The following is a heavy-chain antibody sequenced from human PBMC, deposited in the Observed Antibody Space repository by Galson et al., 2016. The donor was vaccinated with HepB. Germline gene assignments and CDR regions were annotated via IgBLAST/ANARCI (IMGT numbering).Heavy chain of an antibody. CDR1: GYTFTDYW. Sequence: QSGAEVKKPGESLRISCKASGYTFTDYWIGWVRQMPGKGLEWRGIIFPSDSETRYSPSIQGQVTISADKSVSTAYLQWSSLKVSDTAMYYCARPPLVGAADPFDFWDQGTLVTVSS. D-gene: IGHD2-15*01. J-gene: IGHJ4*02. CDR3: ARPPLVGAADPFDF. CDR2: IFPSDSET. V-gene: IGHV5-51*01.